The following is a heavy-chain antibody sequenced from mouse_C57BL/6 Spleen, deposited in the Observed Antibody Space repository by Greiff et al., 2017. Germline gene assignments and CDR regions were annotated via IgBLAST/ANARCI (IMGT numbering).Heavy chain of an antibody. D-gene: IGHD4-1*01. CDR2: IYPGDGDT. CDR1: GYAFSSSW. V-gene: IGHV1-82*01. CDR3: ARERETGTYDY. J-gene: IGHJ2*01. Sequence: LQESGPELVKPGASVKISCKASGYAFSSSWMNWVKQRPGKGLEWIGRIYPGDGDTNYNGKFKGKATLTADKSSSTACMQLSSLTAEDSAVYFCARERETGTYDYWGQGTTLTVSS.